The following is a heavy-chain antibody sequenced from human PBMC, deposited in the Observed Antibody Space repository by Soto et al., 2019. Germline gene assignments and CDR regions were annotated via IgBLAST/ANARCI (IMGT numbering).Heavy chain of an antibody. V-gene: IGHV1-18*01. Sequence: ASVKVSCKASGYTFTSYGISWVRQAPGQGLEWMGWISAYNGNTNYVQKLQGRVTMTTDTSTSTAYMELRSLRSDDTAVYYCARVSGGSSYYYYYGMDVWGQGTTVTVSS. J-gene: IGHJ6*02. CDR2: ISAYNGNT. D-gene: IGHD2-15*01. CDR1: GYTFTSYG. CDR3: ARVSGGSSYYYYYGMDV.